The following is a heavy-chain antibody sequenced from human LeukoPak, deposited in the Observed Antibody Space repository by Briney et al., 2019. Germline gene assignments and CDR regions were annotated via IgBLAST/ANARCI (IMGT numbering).Heavy chain of an antibody. CDR3: AKDLLGDDGHWFDP. V-gene: IGHV3-53*01. D-gene: IGHD4-17*01. Sequence: GGSLRLSCAASGFTVSSNYMSWVRQAPGKGLEWVSVIYSGGSTYYADSVKGGFTISRDNSNDTLYLQMNSLRAEETAVYYCAKDLLGDDGHWFDPWGQGTLVTVSS. CDR2: IYSGGST. CDR1: GFTVSSNY. J-gene: IGHJ5*02.